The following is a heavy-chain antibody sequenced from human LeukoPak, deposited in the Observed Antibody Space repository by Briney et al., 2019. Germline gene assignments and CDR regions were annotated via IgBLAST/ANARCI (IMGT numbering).Heavy chain of an antibody. CDR1: GFAFSNYW. D-gene: IGHD6-19*01. V-gene: IGHV3-43*02. CDR3: AKDKAVAGHNWFDP. Sequence: PGGSLRLSCAGSGFAFSNYWMHWVRQAPGKGLEWVSLISGDGGSTYYADSVKGRFTISRDNSKNSLYLQMNSLRIEDTALYYCAKDKAVAGHNWFDPWGQGTLVTVSS. CDR2: ISGDGGST. J-gene: IGHJ5*02.